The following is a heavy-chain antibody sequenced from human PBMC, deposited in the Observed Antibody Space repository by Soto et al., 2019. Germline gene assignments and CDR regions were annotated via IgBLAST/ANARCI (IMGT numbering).Heavy chain of an antibody. CDR2: MQPSSGRT. D-gene: IGHD2-8*02. CDR1: GYSFTSLD. J-gene: IGHJ4*02. V-gene: IGHV1-8*01. CDR3: ARGHLSNWWYFDY. Sequence: GASVKVSCKASGYSFTSLDINWVRQTTGQGLDWMGWMQPSSGRTGYAQKFQGRVTISRDDAKNSLSLQMNSLRADDTASYYCARGHLSNWWYFDYWGRGALVTVSS.